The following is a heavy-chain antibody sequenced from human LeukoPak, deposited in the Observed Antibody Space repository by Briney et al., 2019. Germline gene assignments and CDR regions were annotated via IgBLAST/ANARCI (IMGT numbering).Heavy chain of an antibody. J-gene: IGHJ6*03. D-gene: IGHD3-10*01. CDR2: INPNSGGT. CDR3: ARLYGSGSYYYYYMDV. V-gene: IGHV1-2*02. CDR1: GYTFTGYY. Sequence: ASVKVSCKASGYTFTGYYMHWVRQAPGQGLEWMGWINPNSGGTNYAQKFQGRVTMTRDTSISTAYMELSRLRSDDTAVYYCARLYGSGSYYYYYMDVWGKGTTVTVSS.